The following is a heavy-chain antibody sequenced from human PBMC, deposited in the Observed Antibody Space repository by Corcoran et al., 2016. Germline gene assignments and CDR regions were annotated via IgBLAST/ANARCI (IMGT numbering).Heavy chain of an antibody. CDR1: GYSFITYW. J-gene: IGHJ3*01. D-gene: IGHD6-13*01. V-gene: IGHV5-51*01. CDR3: ARRRYTSSWNDAFDV. Sequence: EVQLVQSGAEVKEPGKSLKISCKGSGYSFITYWIGWVRQMTGKGLEWMGIIYPGDSDTRYSPSFQGQITISVDKSISTAYLQWSSLKASDTAMYYCARRRYTSSWNDAFDVWGQGTMVTVSS. CDR2: IYPGDSDT.